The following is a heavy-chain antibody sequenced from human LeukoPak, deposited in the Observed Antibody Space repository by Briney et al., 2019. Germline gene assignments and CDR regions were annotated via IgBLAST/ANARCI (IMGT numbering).Heavy chain of an antibody. CDR2: INHSGST. CDR1: GGSFSGYY. Sequence: SETLSLTCAVYGGSFSGYYWSWIRQPPGKGLEWIGEINHSGSTNYNPSLKSRVTISVDTSKNQFSLKLSSVTPEDTAVYYCARGNQDTYGSFDYWGQGTLVTVSS. J-gene: IGHJ4*02. V-gene: IGHV4-34*01. CDR3: ARGNQDTYGSFDY. D-gene: IGHD5-18*01.